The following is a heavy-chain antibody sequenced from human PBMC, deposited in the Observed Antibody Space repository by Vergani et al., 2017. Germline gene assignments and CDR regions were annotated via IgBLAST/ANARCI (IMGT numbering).Heavy chain of an antibody. J-gene: IGHJ6*02. D-gene: IGHD3-9*01. CDR1: GYTFTSYG. V-gene: IGHV1-18*01. Sequence: QVQLVQSGAEVKKPGASVKVSCKASGYTFTSYGISWVRQAPGQGLEWMGWISAYNGNTNYAQKLQGRVTMTTDTSTSTAYMELRSLRADDTAVYYCARDDILTGYREYYYYGMDVWGQGTTVTVSS. CDR2: ISAYNGNT. CDR3: ARDDILTGYREYYYYGMDV.